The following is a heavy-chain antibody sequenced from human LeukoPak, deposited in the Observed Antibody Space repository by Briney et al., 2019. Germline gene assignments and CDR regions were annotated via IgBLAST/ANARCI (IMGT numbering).Heavy chain of an antibody. Sequence: NPSETLSLTCTVSGGSISSDACRWGWIRQPPGKGLEWIGNIYYSGYTYYNPSLKSRVTISVDTSENQLSLKLTSVTAADTAVYYCARPDWGSGGSGSFDYWGQGTLVTVSS. CDR2: IYYSGYT. J-gene: IGHJ4*02. D-gene: IGHD7-27*01. V-gene: IGHV4-39*01. CDR1: GGSISSDACR. CDR3: ARPDWGSGGSGSFDY.